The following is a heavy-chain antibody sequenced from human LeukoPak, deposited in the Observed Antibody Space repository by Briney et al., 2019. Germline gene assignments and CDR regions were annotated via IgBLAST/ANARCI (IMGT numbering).Heavy chain of an antibody. CDR1: GFTLSNYW. CDR2: IKQDGSEK. CDR3: ARDVGAGDY. Sequence: GGSLRLSCAASGFTLSNYWMAWVRQAPGKGLERVANIKQDGSEKYYVDSVKGRFTISRDNAKNSLYLQMNSLRAEDTAVYYCARDVGAGDYWGQGTLVTVSS. J-gene: IGHJ4*02. D-gene: IGHD1-26*01. V-gene: IGHV3-7*01.